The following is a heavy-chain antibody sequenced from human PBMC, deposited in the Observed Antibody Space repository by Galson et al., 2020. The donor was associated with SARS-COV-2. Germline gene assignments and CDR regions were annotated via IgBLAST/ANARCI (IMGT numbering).Heavy chain of an antibody. Sequence: SETLSLTCVASGGSISSNNWRSWVRQPPGKGMESLGEIYHTAPTTDNTTLESRLIISFDKSKNQFSMRLRSVTAADTAVYYWARAGAGAAASTGALSSWGQGTLVTVSS. J-gene: IGHJ5*02. V-gene: IGHV4-4*02. D-gene: IGHD6-25*01. CDR3: ARAGAGAAASTGALSS. CDR1: GGSISSNNW. CDR2: IYHTAPT.